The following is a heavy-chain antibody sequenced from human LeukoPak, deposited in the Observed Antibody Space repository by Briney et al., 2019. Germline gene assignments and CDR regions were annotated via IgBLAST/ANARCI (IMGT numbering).Heavy chain of an antibody. J-gene: IGHJ3*02. D-gene: IGHD3-10*01. CDR2: IWYDGSKK. CDR1: GFTFSSYG. V-gene: IGHV3-33*06. Sequence: GGSLRLSCAASGFTFSSYGMHWVRQAPGKGLEWVAVIWYDGSKKYYADSVKGRFTISGDNSKNTLYLQMNSLRAEDTAVYYCAKDLHPRSGAFDIWGQGTMVTVSS. CDR3: AKDLHPRSGAFDI.